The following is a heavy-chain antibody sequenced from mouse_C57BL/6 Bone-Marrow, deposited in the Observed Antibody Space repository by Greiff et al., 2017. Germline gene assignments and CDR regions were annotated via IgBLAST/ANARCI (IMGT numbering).Heavy chain of an antibody. CDR3: ARSGGSSFDY. CDR2: LYPGSGNT. V-gene: IGHV1-76*01. D-gene: IGHD1-1*01. CDR1: GYTFTDYY. J-gene: IGHJ2*01. Sequence: QVQLQQSGAELVRPGASVKLSCKASGYTFTDYYINWVKQRPGQGLEWIARLYPGSGNTYYNEKFKGKATLTAEKSSSTAYMQLSSLTSEDAAVYFCARSGGSSFDYWGQGTTLTVSS.